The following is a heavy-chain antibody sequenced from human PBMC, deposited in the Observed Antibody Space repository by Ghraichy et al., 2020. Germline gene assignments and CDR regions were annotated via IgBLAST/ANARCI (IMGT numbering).Heavy chain of an antibody. V-gene: IGHV4-61*01. CDR3: ARDRDFYGMDV. CDR2: IYYSGST. J-gene: IGHJ6*02. Sequence: SETLSLTCTVSGGSVSSGSYYWSWIRQPPGKGLEWIGYIYYSGSTNYNPSLKSRVTISVDTSKNQFSLKLSSVTAADTAVYYCARDRDFYGMDVWGQGTTVTVSS. CDR1: GGSVSSGSYY.